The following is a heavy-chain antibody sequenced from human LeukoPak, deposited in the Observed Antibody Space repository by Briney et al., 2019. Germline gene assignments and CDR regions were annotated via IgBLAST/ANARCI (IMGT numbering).Heavy chain of an antibody. D-gene: IGHD2-8*01. CDR1: GGSISSSSYY. Sequence: SETLSLTCTVSGGSISSSSYYWGWIRQPPGKGLEWIGSIYYSGSTYYSPSLKSRVTISVDTSKNQFSLKLSSVTAADTAVYYCAREGMDLWGQGTLVTVSS. CDR3: AREGMDL. J-gene: IGHJ4*02. CDR2: IYYSGST. V-gene: IGHV4-39*07.